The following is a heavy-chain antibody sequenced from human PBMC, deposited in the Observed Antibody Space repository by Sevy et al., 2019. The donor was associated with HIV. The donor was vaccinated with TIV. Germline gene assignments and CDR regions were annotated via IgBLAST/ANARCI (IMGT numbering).Heavy chain of an antibody. D-gene: IGHD5-12*01. Sequence: SETLSLTCTVSGGSIGSGGYYWSWIRQHPGKGLEWIGYIYYSGSTYYNPSLKSRITISVDTSKNQFSLKLSSVTAADTAVYYCARYDIVATVVIGNFDYWGQGTLVTVSS. CDR1: GGSIGSGGYY. V-gene: IGHV4-31*03. CDR2: IYYSGST. J-gene: IGHJ4*02. CDR3: ARYDIVATVVIGNFDY.